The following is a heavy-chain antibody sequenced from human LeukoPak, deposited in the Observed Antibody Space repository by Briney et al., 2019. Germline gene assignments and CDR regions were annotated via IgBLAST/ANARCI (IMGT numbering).Heavy chain of an antibody. V-gene: IGHV3-23*01. CDR2: ISGSGGST. D-gene: IGHD2-21*02. CDR1: GFTFSSYA. J-gene: IGHJ4*02. Sequence: GGSLRLSCAASGFTFSSYAMSWVRQAPGKGLEWVSAISGSGGSTYYADSVKGRFTISRDNAKNSLYLQMNSLRAEDTAVYYCAREAYCGGDCYPYYFDHWGQGTLVTVSS. CDR3: AREAYCGGDCYPYYFDH.